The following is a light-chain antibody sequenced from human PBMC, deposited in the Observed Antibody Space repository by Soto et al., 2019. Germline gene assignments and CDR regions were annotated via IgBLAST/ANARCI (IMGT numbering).Light chain of an antibody. CDR3: QSYDSSHWV. J-gene: IGLJ3*02. CDR1: SGSIASNY. V-gene: IGLV6-57*03. Sequence: NFMLTQPHSVSESPGKTVTISCTRSSGSIASNYVQWYQQRPGSAPTTVIYEDNQRPSGVPDRFSGSIDSSSNSASLTISGLKTEEEADYYRQSYDSSHWVFGGGAKVTVL. CDR2: EDN.